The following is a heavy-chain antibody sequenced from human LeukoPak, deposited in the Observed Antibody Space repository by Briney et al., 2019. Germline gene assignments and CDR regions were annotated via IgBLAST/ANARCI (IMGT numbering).Heavy chain of an antibody. Sequence: SETLSLTCTVSGGSISSSSYYWGWLRQPPGKGLEWIGRIYYSGSTYYNPSLKSRVTISVDTSKNQFSLKLSSVTAADTAVYYCARDERAYSSGWYDWFDPWGQGTLVTVSS. CDR3: ARDERAYSSGWYDWFDP. CDR1: GGSISSSSYY. D-gene: IGHD6-19*01. J-gene: IGHJ5*02. V-gene: IGHV4-39*07. CDR2: IYYSGST.